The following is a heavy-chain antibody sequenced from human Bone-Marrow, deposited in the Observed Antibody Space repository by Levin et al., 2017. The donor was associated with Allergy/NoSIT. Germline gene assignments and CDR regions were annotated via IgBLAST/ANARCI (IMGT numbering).Heavy chain of an antibody. Sequence: ASVKVSCKASGYTFTSYGISWVRQAPGQGLEWMGWISAYNGNTNYAQKLQGRVTMTTDTSTSTAYMELRSLRSDDTAVYYCARVGCSGGSCSEYYYGMDVWGQGTTVTVSS. CDR1: GYTFTSYG. D-gene: IGHD2-15*01. V-gene: IGHV1-18*01. J-gene: IGHJ6*02. CDR2: ISAYNGNT. CDR3: ARVGCSGGSCSEYYYGMDV.